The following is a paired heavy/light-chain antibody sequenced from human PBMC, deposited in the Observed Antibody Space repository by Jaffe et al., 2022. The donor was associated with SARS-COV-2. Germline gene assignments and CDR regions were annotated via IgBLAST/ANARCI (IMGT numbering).Light chain of an antibody. CDR1: SSNIGSNS. V-gene: IGLV1-47*01. CDR2: RND. J-gene: IGLJ1*01. Sequence: QSVLTQPPSASGTPGQRVTISCSGSSSNIGSNSVYWYQQLPGTAPKLLIYRNDQRPSGVPDRFSGSKSGTSGSLVISGLRSEDEADYYCAAWDDTLSGLFGTGTKVTVL. CDR3: AAWDDTLSGL.
Heavy chain of an antibody. V-gene: IGHV4-61*02. CDR1: GDSISSGSYY. J-gene: IGHJ4*02. CDR3: ARGEKGYPTSFDY. CDR2: IYNSGST. D-gene: IGHD2-15*01. Sequence: QVQLQESGPGLVKPSQTLSLTCTVSGDSISSGSYYWSWIRQPAGKGLEWIGRIYNSGSTSYNPSLKSRVTILVDTSTNQFSLKLSSVTAADTAVYYCARGEKGYPTSFDYWGPGTLVTVSS.